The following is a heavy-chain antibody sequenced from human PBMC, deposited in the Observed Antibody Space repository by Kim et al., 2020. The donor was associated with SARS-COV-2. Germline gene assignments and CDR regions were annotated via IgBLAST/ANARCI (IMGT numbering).Heavy chain of an antibody. J-gene: IGHJ6*03. CDR2: MNPNSGNT. V-gene: IGHV1-8*01. Sequence: SVKVSCKASGYTFTSYDINWVRQATGQGLEWMGWMNPNSGNTGYAQKFQGRVTMTRNTSISTAYMELSSLRSEDTAVYYCARGHLKSIVVVIAPRPYYYYMDVWGRGTTVTVSS. CDR1: GYTFTSYD. D-gene: IGHD2-21*01. CDR3: ARGHLKSIVVVIAPRPYYYYMDV.